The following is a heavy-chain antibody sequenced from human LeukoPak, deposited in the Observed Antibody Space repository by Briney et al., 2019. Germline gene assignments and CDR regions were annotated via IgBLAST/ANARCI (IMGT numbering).Heavy chain of an antibody. CDR1: GFTFSSYA. CDR2: ISYDGSNK. J-gene: IGHJ4*02. Sequence: GRSLRLSCAASGFTFSSYAMHWVRQAPGKGLEWVAVISYDGSNKYYADSVKGRFTISRDNSKNTLYLQMNSLRAEDTAVYYCARDLVVSVSVYYCDSSGYYPTALDYWGQGTLVTVSS. V-gene: IGHV3-30-3*01. D-gene: IGHD3-22*01. CDR3: ARDLVVSVSVYYCDSSGYYPTALDY.